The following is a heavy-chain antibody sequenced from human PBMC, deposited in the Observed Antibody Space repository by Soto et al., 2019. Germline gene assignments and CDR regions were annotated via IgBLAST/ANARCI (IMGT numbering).Heavy chain of an antibody. CDR3: ARDEYGMDV. CDR2: ISSSGSTI. J-gene: IGHJ6*02. Sequence: PVGSLRLSCAASGFTFSSYEMNWVRQAPGKGLEWVSYISSSGSTIYYADSVKGRFTISRDNAKNSLYLQMNSLRAEDTAVYYCARDEYGMDVWGQGTTVTVSS. V-gene: IGHV3-48*03. CDR1: GFTFSSYE.